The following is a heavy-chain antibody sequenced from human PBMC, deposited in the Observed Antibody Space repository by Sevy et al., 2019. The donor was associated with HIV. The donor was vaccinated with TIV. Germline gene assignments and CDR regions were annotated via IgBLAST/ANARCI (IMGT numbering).Heavy chain of an antibody. J-gene: IGHJ6*02. CDR1: GFTFSSYS. Sequence: GGSLRLSCAASGFTFSSYSFHWVRQAPGKGLEWVAVISYDGSNKYYGESVKGRVTISRDNSKNTLYLQMNSLRAEDTAVYYCARDREDYGDYTRGNYYYYYGMDVWGQGTTVTVSS. V-gene: IGHV3-30-3*01. CDR3: ARDREDYGDYTRGNYYYYYGMDV. D-gene: IGHD4-17*01. CDR2: ISYDGSNK.